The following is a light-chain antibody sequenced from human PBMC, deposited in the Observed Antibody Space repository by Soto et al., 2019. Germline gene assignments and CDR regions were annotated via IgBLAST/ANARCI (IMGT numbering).Light chain of an antibody. V-gene: IGKV1-5*01. CDR2: DVS. J-gene: IGKJ4*01. CDR1: QSINNL. Sequence: DVQMTQSPSTLSASVGDRVTITCRASQSINNLLAWYQQKPGKAPKFLIYDVSTLESGVPSRFSGSGSGTEFTLTISSLQPDYFATYYRQLYDSYPLTFAGGTKV. CDR3: QLYDSYPLT.